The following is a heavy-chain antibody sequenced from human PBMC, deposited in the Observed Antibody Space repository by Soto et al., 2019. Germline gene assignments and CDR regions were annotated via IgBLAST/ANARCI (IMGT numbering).Heavy chain of an antibody. D-gene: IGHD2-15*01. J-gene: IGHJ2*01. CDR3: ATALGDMGYRYFDL. CDR2: VWNDGSNA. CDR1: GFTFSRSG. V-gene: IGHV3-33*01. Sequence: QVQLVESGGGVVQPWRSLRLSCAASGFTFSRSGLHWVRQAPGKGLEWVAVVWNDGSNAHYAESVKDRFTISRDNSKNTLYLQMSIQRAEDTAVYYRATALGDMGYRYFDLWGRSTLVTVSS.